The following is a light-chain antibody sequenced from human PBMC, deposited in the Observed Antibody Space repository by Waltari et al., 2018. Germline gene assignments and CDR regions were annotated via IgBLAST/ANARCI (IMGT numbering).Light chain of an antibody. CDR1: SSNIGSKT. Sequence: QSVVTQSPSASGPPGQRVTISCSGSSSNIGSKTVNWYQHLPGTAPKLLIHNNNQRPSGVADRFSGSKSDTAASLAISGLQSEDEAEYYCAVWDDSLNGWMFGGGTKLTVL. V-gene: IGLV1-44*01. CDR2: NNN. CDR3: AVWDDSLNGWM. J-gene: IGLJ3*02.